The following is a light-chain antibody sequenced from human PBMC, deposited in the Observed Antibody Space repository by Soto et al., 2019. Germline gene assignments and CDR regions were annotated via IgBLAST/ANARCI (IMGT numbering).Light chain of an antibody. CDR2: GAS. CDR1: QSINSE. CDR3: QQGHNWPLT. Sequence: EIVMTQSPATLSLSPGERAALSCRASQSINSELAWYQQNPGPPPRLLIYGASTRATGVPARFTGSESGSEFTLTISGLQSEEFAVYYCQQGHNWPLTFGQGTRLEI. J-gene: IGKJ2*01. V-gene: IGKV3-15*01.